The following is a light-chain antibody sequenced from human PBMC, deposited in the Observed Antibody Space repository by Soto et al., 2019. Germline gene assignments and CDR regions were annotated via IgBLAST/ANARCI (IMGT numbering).Light chain of an antibody. CDR1: SSNIGAGYD. CDR3: QSYDNSLTYV. V-gene: IGLV1-40*01. CDR2: GNN. Sequence: QPVLTQPPSVSGAPGQSITISCTGSSSNIGAGYDVHWYQQVPGTAPKLLIYGNNNRASGVPDRFSVSKSGTSASLAISGFQAEDAADYYCQSYDNSLTYVFGTGTKLTVL. J-gene: IGLJ1*01.